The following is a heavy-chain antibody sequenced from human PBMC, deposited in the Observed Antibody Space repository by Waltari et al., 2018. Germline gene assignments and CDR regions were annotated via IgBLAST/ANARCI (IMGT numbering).Heavy chain of an antibody. D-gene: IGHD2-21*02. Sequence: QVHLVQSGAEVKKPGSSVKVSCKPSGDTFSSDTVNWVRQAPGQGLEWMGRIMPDMKDTDYARGLQGRFTITADKSTSTVYMELTSLTSEDTAVYYCAGGDGGYFYYKLDVWGQGTTVTVSS. CDR1: GDTFSSDT. J-gene: IGHJ6*02. CDR3: AGGDGGYFYYKLDV. CDR2: IMPDMKDT. V-gene: IGHV1-69*02.